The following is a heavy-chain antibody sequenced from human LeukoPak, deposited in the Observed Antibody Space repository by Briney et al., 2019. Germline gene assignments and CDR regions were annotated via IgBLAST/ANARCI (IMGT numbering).Heavy chain of an antibody. D-gene: IGHD6-13*01. J-gene: IGHJ3*02. CDR3: ARDPLADAFDI. CDR2: IKQDGSEK. V-gene: IGHV3-7*01. Sequence: GGSLRLSCGASGFTFNTYWMSWVRQAPGKGLEWVANIKQDGSEKYYVDSVKGRFTISRDNAKNSLYLQMNSLRAEDTAVYYCARDPLADAFDIWGQGTMVTVSS. CDR1: GFTFNTYW.